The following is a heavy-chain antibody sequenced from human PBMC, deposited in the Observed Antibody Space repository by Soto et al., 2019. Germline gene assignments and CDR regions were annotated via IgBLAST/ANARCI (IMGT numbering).Heavy chain of an antibody. CDR3: ATQDVRGITGTT. D-gene: IGHD1-20*01. V-gene: IGHV3-23*01. J-gene: IGHJ4*02. CDR1: GFTFRRYA. CDR2: INFFGDRP. Sequence: EVQLLESGGGVVQPGGSLRLSCAASGFTFRRYAMGWVRQAPGKGLEWVSAINFFGDRPQYIESVKGRFTISRDNSKNTLYLQMYSLRVEDTGVYHCATQDVRGITGTTWGQGTQVTVSS.